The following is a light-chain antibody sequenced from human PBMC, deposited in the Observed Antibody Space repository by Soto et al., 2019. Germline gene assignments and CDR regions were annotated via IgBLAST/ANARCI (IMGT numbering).Light chain of an antibody. V-gene: IGKV2-30*01. CDR2: KVS. J-gene: IGKJ1*01. CDR1: QSLLYSNGNTY. Sequence: DVVMTQSPLSLPVTLGQPASISCTSSQSLLYSNGNTYLHWFMQRPGQSPRRLIYKVSNRDSGVPDRFSGRGSGTDFTLRINRVEAEDVGVYYCLQGTHWPPTFGQETKVEIE. CDR3: LQGTHWPPT.